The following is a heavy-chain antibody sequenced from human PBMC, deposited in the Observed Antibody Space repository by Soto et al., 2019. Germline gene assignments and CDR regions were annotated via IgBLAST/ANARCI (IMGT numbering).Heavy chain of an antibody. J-gene: IGHJ6*02. CDR3: ARFSQGRPEGMDV. CDR2: IYYSGST. V-gene: IGHV4-31*03. D-gene: IGHD6-25*01. Sequence: SETLSLTCTVSGGSISSGGYYWSWIRQHPGKGLEWIGYIYYSGSTYYNPSLKSRVTISVDTSKNQFSLKLSSVTAADTAVYYCARFSQGRPEGMDVWGQGTTVTVSS. CDR1: GGSISSGGYY.